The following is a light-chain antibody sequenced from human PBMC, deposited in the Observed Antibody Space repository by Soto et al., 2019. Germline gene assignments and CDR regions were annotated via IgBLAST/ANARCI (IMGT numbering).Light chain of an antibody. CDR2: HAS. J-gene: IGKJ4*01. V-gene: IGKV3-15*01. Sequence: EIVMTQSPATLSLSPGERATLSCRASQSINTNLAWYQQSPSRAPRLFIYHASTRATGIPDRFSGSGSGTEFTLTISSLQSEDFAVYYCQQYTVWPFTFGGGTKVEIK. CDR1: QSINTN. CDR3: QQYTVWPFT.